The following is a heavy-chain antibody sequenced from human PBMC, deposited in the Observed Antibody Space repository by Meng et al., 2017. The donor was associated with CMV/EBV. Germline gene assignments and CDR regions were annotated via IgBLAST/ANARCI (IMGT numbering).Heavy chain of an antibody. J-gene: IGHJ5*02. V-gene: IGHV1-24*01. Sequence: ASVKVSCKVSGYTLTDVSMHWVRQAPGKGLEWMGGFDPEDGETIYAQKFQGRVTMTEDTSTDTAYMELSSLRSEDTAVYYCATAKLDQEWFDPWGQGTLVTVSS. D-gene: IGHD1/OR15-1a*01. CDR2: FDPEDGET. CDR1: GYTLTDVS. CDR3: ATAKLDQEWFDP.